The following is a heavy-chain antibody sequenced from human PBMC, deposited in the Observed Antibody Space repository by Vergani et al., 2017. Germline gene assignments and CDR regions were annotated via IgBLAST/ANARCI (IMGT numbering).Heavy chain of an antibody. CDR1: GGSISSSSYY. J-gene: IGHJ4*02. CDR2: IYYSGST. Sequence: QLQLQESGPGLVKPSEPLSLTCTVSGGSISSSSYYWGWIRQPPGKGLEWIGSIYYSGSTYYNTSLKSRVTISVDTSKNQFSLKLSSVTAAGTAVYYCARRRDSWYPSPTSHFDYWGQGTLVTVSA. CDR3: ARRRDSWYPSPTSHFDY. D-gene: IGHD6-13*01. V-gene: IGHV4-39*01.